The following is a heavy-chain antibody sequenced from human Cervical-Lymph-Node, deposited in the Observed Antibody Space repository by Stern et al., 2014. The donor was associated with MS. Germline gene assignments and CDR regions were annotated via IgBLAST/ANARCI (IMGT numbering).Heavy chain of an antibody. CDR1: GGTFSSYT. CDR2: SNPIFGTA. V-gene: IGHV1-69*06. D-gene: IGHD2-15*01. CDR3: AREALLGGNYYALDV. Sequence: VQLVQSGAEVKKPGSSVKVSCKAFGGTFSSYTMSWVRQAPGQGLEWMGRSNPIFGTANYAQKFQDRVTITADKFTSTAYMALNSLRSEDTAVYYCAREALLGGNYYALDVWGQGTTVTVSS. J-gene: IGHJ6*02.